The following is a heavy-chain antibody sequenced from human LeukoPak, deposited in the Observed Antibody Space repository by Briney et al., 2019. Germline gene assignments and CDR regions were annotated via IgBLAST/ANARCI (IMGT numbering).Heavy chain of an antibody. CDR2: IRDDGSNK. V-gene: IGHV3-30*02. Sequence: GGSLRLSCAASRFTFSNYGMHWVRQATGKGLEWVGFIRDDGSNKYYADSVKDRFTISRDNSKNTLYLQMNSLTAEDTAAYYCAKDEGLSGSGRYDHNNWIDPWGEGTLLTVSS. CDR3: AKDEGLSGSGRYDHNNWIDP. D-gene: IGHD3-10*01. CDR1: RFTFSNYG. J-gene: IGHJ5*02.